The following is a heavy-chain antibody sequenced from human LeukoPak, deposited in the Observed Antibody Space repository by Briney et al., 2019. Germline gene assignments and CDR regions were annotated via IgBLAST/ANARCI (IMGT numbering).Heavy chain of an antibody. CDR2: MNEYSTTI. CDR3: ARGGVNPVDH. V-gene: IGHV3-74*01. Sequence: GGSLRLSCAASGFPFNSFWMHWVRQAPGKGLVWVSDMNEYSTTIRYADSVKGRFTISRDNARSILYLQMNNLRAEDTAMYFCARGGVNPVDHWGQGTLVTVSS. CDR1: GFPFNSFW. D-gene: IGHD1-14*01. J-gene: IGHJ4*02.